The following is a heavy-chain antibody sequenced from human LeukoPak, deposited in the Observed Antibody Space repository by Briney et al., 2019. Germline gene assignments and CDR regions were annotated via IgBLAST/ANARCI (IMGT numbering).Heavy chain of an antibody. Sequence: SETLSLTCAVSGGSISSGGYSWSWIRQPPGKGLEWIGYIYHSGSTYYNPSLKSRVTISVDRSKNQFSLKLSSVTAADTAVYYCARGLDYDFWSGSSYFDYWGQGTLVTVSS. CDR3: ARGLDYDFWSGSSYFDY. J-gene: IGHJ4*02. CDR2: IYHSGST. D-gene: IGHD3-3*01. V-gene: IGHV4-30-2*01. CDR1: GGSISSGGYS.